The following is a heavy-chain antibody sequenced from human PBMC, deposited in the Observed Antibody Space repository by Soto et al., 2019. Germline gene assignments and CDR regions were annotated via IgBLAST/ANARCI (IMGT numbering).Heavy chain of an antibody. J-gene: IGHJ4*02. CDR1: GFTFSSYW. CDR2: IWYDGSNK. D-gene: IGHD1-26*01. CDR3: AKAGDSGSYYYFDY. V-gene: IGHV3-30*02. Sequence: GGSLRLSCAASGFTFSSYWMSWVRQAPGKGLEWVAVIWYDGSNKYYADSVKGRFTISRDNSKNTLYLQMNSLRAEDTAVYYCAKAGDSGSYYYFDYWGQGTLVTVSS.